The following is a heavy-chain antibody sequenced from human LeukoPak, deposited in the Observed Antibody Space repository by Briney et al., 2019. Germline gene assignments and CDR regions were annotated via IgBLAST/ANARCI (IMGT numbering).Heavy chain of an antibody. CDR3: ARHGRGSDGMDV. CDR1: GGSFSGYY. Sequence: PSETLSLTCAVYGGSFSGYYWSWIRQPPGKGLEWIGEINHSGSTNYNPSLKSRVTISVDTSKNQFSLKLSSVTAADTAVYYCARHGRGSDGMDVWGQGTTVTVSS. CDR2: INHSGST. V-gene: IGHV4-34*01. D-gene: IGHD1-1*01. J-gene: IGHJ6*02.